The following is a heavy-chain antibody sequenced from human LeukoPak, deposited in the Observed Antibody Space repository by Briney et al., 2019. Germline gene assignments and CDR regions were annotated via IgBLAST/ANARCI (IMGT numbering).Heavy chain of an antibody. J-gene: IGHJ5*02. CDR3: AHRYFYGGKEVNWFDP. CDR2: IYWDDDK. V-gene: IGHV2-5*02. Sequence: SGPTLVKPTQTLTLTCTFSGFSLSTSGVGVGWIRQPPGKALEWLALIYWDDDKRYSPSLKSRLTITKGTSKNQVVLTMTNMDPVDTATYYCAHRYFYGGKEVNWFDPWGQGTLVTVSS. D-gene: IGHD4-23*01. CDR1: GFSLSTSGVG.